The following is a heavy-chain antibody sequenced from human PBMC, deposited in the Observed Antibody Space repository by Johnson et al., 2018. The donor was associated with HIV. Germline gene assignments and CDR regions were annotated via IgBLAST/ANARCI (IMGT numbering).Heavy chain of an antibody. V-gene: IGHV3-23*04. D-gene: IGHD3-22*01. CDR3: AKDTEGSGYAFDI. CDR2: ISGSGGST. CDR1: GFTFSSYA. J-gene: IGHJ3*02. Sequence: VQLVESGGGVVRPGGSLRLSCAASGFTFSSYAMSWVRQAPGKGLEWVSAISGSGGSTYYAASVKGRFTISRDNSKNTLYLQMNSLRAEDTAVYYCAKDTEGSGYAFDIWGQGTMVTVSS.